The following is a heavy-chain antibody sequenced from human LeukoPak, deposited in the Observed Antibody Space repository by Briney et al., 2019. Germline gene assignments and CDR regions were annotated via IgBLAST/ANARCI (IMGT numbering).Heavy chain of an antibody. J-gene: IGHJ4*02. Sequence: GASVKVSCKASGYTFTSYYMHWVRQAPGQGLEWMGIINPSGGSTSYAQKFQGRVTMTRDTSTCTVYMELSSLRSEDTAVHYCARAAGALRVFDYWGQGTLVTVSS. CDR1: GYTFTSYY. V-gene: IGHV1-46*01. D-gene: IGHD1-26*01. CDR3: ARAAGALRVFDY. CDR2: INPSGGST.